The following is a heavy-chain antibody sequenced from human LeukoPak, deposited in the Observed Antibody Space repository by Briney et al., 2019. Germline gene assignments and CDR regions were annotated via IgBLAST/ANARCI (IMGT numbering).Heavy chain of an antibody. J-gene: IGHJ6*03. Sequence: GASVKVSCKPSGYTFTSYAMNWVRQAPGQGLEWMGWINTNTGNPTYAQGFTGRFVFSLDTSVSTAYLQISSLKAEDTAVYYCATNSPYLERLYYYYMDVWGKGTTVTVSS. CDR1: GYTFTSYA. CDR3: ATNSPYLERLYYYYMDV. V-gene: IGHV7-4-1*02. D-gene: IGHD1-1*01. CDR2: INTNTGNP.